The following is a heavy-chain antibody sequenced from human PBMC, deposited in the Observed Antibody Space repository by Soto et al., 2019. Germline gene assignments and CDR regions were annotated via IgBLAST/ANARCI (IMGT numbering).Heavy chain of an antibody. V-gene: IGHV3-30*18. CDR2: ISNDGSNK. CDR1: GFTFSSYG. CDR3: AKVKTLATSYYDCSGMAV. Sequence: QVQLVESGGGVVQPGGSLRLSCAASGFTFSSYGMHWVRQAPGKGLEWVAVISNDGSNKYYADSVKGRFTISRDNSKKTLYLQMTSESDAETRVYYFAKVKTLATSYYDCSGMAVW. J-gene: IGHJ6*01.